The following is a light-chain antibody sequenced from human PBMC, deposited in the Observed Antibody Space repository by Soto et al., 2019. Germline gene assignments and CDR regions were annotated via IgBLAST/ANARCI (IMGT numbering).Light chain of an antibody. Sequence: EIVLTQSPATLSLSPGVRATLSCRASQSVSKYLAWYQQKPGQAPRLLIYDASNRATGIPARFSGSGSGTDFTLTISSLEAEDFAVYYCQQRSNWRGTFGGGTKVESK. CDR1: QSVSKY. V-gene: IGKV3-11*01. CDR2: DAS. CDR3: QQRSNWRGT. J-gene: IGKJ4*01.